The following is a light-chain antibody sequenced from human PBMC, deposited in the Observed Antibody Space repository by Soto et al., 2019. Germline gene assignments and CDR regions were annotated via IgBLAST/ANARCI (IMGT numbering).Light chain of an antibody. CDR3: CSYGGISPYV. J-gene: IGLJ1*01. Sequence: QSALTQPASVSGSPGQSITISCTGTNSDVGSYYLVSWYQQHPGKAPKLMVYEGTKRPSGISNRFSGSKSGNAASLTISGLQAEDEADYYCCSYGGISPYVFGTGTKLTVL. CDR1: NSDVGSYYL. V-gene: IGLV2-23*01. CDR2: EGT.